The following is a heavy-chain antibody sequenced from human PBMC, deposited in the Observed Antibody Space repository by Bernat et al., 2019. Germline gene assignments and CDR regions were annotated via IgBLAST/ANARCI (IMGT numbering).Heavy chain of an antibody. CDR2: IWYDGSNK. CDR1: GFTFSSYG. J-gene: IGHJ6*03. CDR3: ARGGGDYGDYVGYYYYYMDV. V-gene: IGHV3-33*01. D-gene: IGHD4-17*01. Sequence: QVQLVESGGGVVQPWRSLRLSCAASGFTFSSYGMHWVRQAPGKGLEWVAVIWYDGSNKYYADSVKGRFTISRDNSKNTLYLQMNSLRAEDTAVYYCARGGGDYGDYVGYYYYYMDVWGKGTTVTVSS.